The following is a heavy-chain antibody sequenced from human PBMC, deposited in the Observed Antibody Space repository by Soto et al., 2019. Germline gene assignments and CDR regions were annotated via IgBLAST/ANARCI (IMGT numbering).Heavy chain of an antibody. J-gene: IGHJ6*02. Sequence: QVQLQESGPGLVKPSETLSLTCTVSGGSISSYYWSWIRQPPGKGLEWIGYIYYSGSTNYNPSLKSRVTISVDTSKNQFSLKLSSVTAADTAVYYCARSVRANKGTQYYYYGMDVWGQGTTVTVSS. D-gene: IGHD3-10*01. V-gene: IGHV4-59*01. CDR3: ARSVRANKGTQYYYYGMDV. CDR2: IYYSGST. CDR1: GGSISSYY.